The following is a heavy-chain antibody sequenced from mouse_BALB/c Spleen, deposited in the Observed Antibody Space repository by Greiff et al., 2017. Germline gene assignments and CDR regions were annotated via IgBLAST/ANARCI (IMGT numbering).Heavy chain of an antibody. CDR3: ARGDYDAWFAY. D-gene: IGHD2-4*01. CDR2: ISSGSSTI. V-gene: IGHV5-17*02. J-gene: IGHJ3*01. CDR1: GFTFSSFG. Sequence: EVMLVESGGGLVQPGGSRKLSCAASGFTFSSFGMHWVRQAPEKGLEWVAYISSGSSTIYYADTVKGRFTISRDNPKNTLFLQMTSLRSEDTAMYYCARGDYDAWFAYWGQGTLVTVSA.